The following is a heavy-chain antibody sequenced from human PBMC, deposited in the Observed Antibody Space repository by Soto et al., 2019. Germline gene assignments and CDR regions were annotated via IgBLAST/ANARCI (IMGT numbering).Heavy chain of an antibody. Sequence: SETLSLTCTVSGCSISSYYWSWIRQPPGKGLEWIGYIYYSGSTNYNPSLKSRVTISVDTSKNQFSLKLSSVTAADTAVYYCVATKDMDVWGKGTTVTVSS. CDR2: IYYSGST. CDR3: VATKDMDV. D-gene: IGHD2-8*01. J-gene: IGHJ6*03. CDR1: GCSISSYY. V-gene: IGHV4-59*01.